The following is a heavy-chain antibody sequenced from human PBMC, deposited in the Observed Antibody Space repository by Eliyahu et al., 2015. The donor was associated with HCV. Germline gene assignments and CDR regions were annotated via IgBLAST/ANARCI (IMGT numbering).Heavy chain of an antibody. CDR1: GFTFSSYG. J-gene: IGHJ4*02. CDR3: ARDPLRGVLDY. D-gene: IGHD3-10*01. V-gene: IGHV3-33*01. Sequence: QVQLVESGGGVVQPGRSLRLSCAASGFTFSSYGMHWVRQAPGKGLEWVAVIWYDGSNKYYADSVKGRFTISRDNSKNTLYLQMNSLRAEDTAVYYCARDPLRGVLDYWGQGTLVTVSS. CDR2: IWYDGSNK.